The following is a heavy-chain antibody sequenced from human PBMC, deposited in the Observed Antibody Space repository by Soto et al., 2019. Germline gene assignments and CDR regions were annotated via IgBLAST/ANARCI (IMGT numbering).Heavy chain of an antibody. CDR2: IYYSGST. J-gene: IGHJ4*02. CDR3: ARASMLALLDY. D-gene: IGHD2-2*01. CDR1: GGSISSGDYY. Sequence: SEILSLTCTVSGGSISSGDYYWSWIRQSPGKGLEWIGYIYYSGSTYYNPSLKSRVTISVDTSKNQFSLKLSSVTAADTAVYYCARASMLALLDYWGQGTLVTVSS. V-gene: IGHV4-30-4*01.